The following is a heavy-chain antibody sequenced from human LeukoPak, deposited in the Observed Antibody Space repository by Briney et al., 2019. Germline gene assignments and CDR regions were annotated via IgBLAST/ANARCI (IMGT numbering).Heavy chain of an antibody. CDR3: ARAPNFYDSSGYLLSLDY. V-gene: IGHV1-69*01. CDR2: IIPIFGTA. CDR1: GGTFNSYA. Sequence: SVKVSCKASGGTFNSYAISWVRQAPGQGLEWMGGIIPIFGTANYAQKSQGRVTITADESTSTAYMDLTSLRSEDTAAYYCARAPNFYDSSGYLLSLDYWGQGTLVTVSS. D-gene: IGHD3-22*01. J-gene: IGHJ4*02.